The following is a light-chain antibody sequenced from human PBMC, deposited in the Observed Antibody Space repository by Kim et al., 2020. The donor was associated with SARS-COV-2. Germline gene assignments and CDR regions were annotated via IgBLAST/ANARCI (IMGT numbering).Light chain of an antibody. CDR1: SSNIGSNY. V-gene: IGLV1-47*01. J-gene: IGLJ2*01. Sequence: QSMLTQPPSASGTPGQRVTISCSGSSSNIGSNYVYWYQQLPGTAPKLLIYRNNQRPSGVPDRFSGSKSGTSASLAISGLRSEDEADYYCAAWDDSLSGRLFGGGTQLTVL. CDR3: AAWDDSLSGRL. CDR2: RNN.